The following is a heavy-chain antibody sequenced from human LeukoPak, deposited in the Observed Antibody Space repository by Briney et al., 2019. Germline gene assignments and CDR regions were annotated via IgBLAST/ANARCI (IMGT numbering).Heavy chain of an antibody. J-gene: IGHJ6*02. CDR3: ARPGYYYGMDV. CDR2: IWYDGSNK. CDR1: GFTFSTYW. Sequence: GGSLRLSCAASGFTFSTYWMHWVRQAPGKGLEWVAVIWYDGSNKYYADSVKGRFTISRDNAKNSLYLQMNSLRAEDTAVYYCARPGYYYGMDVWGQGTTVTVSS. V-gene: IGHV3-33*08. D-gene: IGHD3-10*01.